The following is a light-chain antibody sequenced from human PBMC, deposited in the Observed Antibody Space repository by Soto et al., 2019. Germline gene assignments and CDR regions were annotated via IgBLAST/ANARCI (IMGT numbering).Light chain of an antibody. CDR3: SAYAGSSTWV. Sequence: QSAPTQPPSASGSPGQSVTFSCTGTSSDVGGYNYVSWYQQYPGKAPKLMIYEVYKRPSGVPDRFSGSKSGNTASLTVSGLQPEDEADSYCSAYAGSSTWVFGGGTQLTVL. CDR2: EVY. J-gene: IGLJ2*01. CDR1: SSDVGGYNY. V-gene: IGLV2-8*01.